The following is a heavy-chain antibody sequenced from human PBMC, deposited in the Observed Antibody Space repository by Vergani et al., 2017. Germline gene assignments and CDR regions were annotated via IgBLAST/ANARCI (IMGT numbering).Heavy chain of an antibody. J-gene: IGHJ4*01. CDR2: ISGPGLST. D-gene: IGHD2/OR15-2a*01. Sequence: EVHLLESGGGLVQSGGSLRLSCAASGFTFSNSAVSWVRQAPGRGLAWVSSISGPGLSTYYADSVKGRFSISRDNSKNTVFLRMHSLRAEDTAIYYCVXEKIGLGSYFFDSWGHGILVTVSS. CDR1: GFTFSNSA. V-gene: IGHV3-23*01. CDR3: VXEKIGLGSYFFDS.